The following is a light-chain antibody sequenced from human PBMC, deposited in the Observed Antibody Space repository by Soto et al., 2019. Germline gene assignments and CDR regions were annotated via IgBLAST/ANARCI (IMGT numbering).Light chain of an antibody. V-gene: IGLV2-8*01. CDR2: EVS. CDR3: SSYAGSNNKV. CDR1: SSDVGVYNY. J-gene: IGLJ2*01. Sequence: QSVLTQPPSASGSPGQSVTISCTGTSSDVGVYNYVSWYQQHPGKAPKLLIYEVSKRPSGVPDRFSGSKSGNTASLTVSGLQAEDEADFYGSSYAGSNNKVFGGGTKVTV.